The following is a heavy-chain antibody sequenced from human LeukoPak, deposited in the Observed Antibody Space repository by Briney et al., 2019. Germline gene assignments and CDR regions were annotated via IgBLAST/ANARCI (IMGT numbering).Heavy chain of an antibody. CDR1: GFGVSTTY. V-gene: IGHV3-66*01. D-gene: IGHD3-22*01. J-gene: IGHJ4*02. CDR2: LYASGIT. CDR3: ARFPSSVSFHPVDY. Sequence: GGSLRLSCAPFGFGVSTTYMTWVRQPPGKGWGWVSLLYASGITQYADSVKGRFTISRDSSKNTLYLQMNNLRIEDTAVYYCARFPSSVSFHPVDYWGQGTLVTVSS.